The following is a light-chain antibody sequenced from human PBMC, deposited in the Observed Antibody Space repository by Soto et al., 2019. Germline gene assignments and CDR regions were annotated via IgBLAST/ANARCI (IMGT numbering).Light chain of an antibody. J-gene: IGLJ2*01. CDR3: CSYAGTSTLV. V-gene: IGLV2-23*01. Sequence: QSVLTQPASVFGSPGQSITISCTGTSSDVGNYNLVSWYQQHPGKAPKLMIYEGSKRPSGVSNRFSGSKSGNTASLTISGLQAEDEADYYCCSYAGTSTLVFGGGTKLTVL. CDR2: EGS. CDR1: SSDVGNYNL.